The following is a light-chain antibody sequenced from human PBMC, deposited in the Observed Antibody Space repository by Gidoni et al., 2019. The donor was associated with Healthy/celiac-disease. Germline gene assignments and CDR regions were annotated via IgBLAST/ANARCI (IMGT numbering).Light chain of an antibody. CDR2: KAS. J-gene: IGKJ2*01. CDR3: QQYNSYLMYT. CDR1: QSISSW. V-gene: IGKV1-5*03. Sequence: DIQMTQSPSNLSASVGDRVTITCRASQSISSWLAWYQQKPGKAPKLLIYKASSLESGVPSRFSGSGSGTEFTLTISSLQPDDFATYYCQQYNSYLMYTFGQGTKLEIK.